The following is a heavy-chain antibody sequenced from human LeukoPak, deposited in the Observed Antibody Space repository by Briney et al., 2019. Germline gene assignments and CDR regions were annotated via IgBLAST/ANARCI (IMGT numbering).Heavy chain of an antibody. Sequence: SETLSLTRAVYGGSFSDYYWSWIRQPPGKGLEWIGEINHSGSTNYNPSLKSRVTISVDTSKNQFSLKLSSVTAADTAVYYCARGLLITFGGEYYYYYGMDVWGKGTTVTVSS. CDR2: INHSGST. D-gene: IGHD3-16*01. CDR1: GGSFSDYY. V-gene: IGHV4-34*01. CDR3: ARGLLITFGGEYYYYYGMDV. J-gene: IGHJ6*04.